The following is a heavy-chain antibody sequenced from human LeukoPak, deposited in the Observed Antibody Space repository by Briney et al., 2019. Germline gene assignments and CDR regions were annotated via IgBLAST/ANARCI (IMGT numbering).Heavy chain of an antibody. CDR1: GFNFSNYW. V-gene: IGHV3-7*01. J-gene: IGHJ4*02. D-gene: IGHD3-16*01. CDR2: IKHDGSEK. Sequence: GGSLRLSCVVSGFNFSNYWMNWVRQAPGKGLEWVANIKHDGSEKYYVDSVKGRFSISRDNAKKSLYLQMNSLRAEDLAVYYCARALSHCLDYWGQGTLGTVSS. CDR3: ARALSHCLDY.